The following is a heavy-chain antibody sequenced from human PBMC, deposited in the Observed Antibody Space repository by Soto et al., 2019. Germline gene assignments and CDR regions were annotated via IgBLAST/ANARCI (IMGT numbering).Heavy chain of an antibody. CDR2: ISSSSSYI. CDR1: GFTFSSYS. CDR3: ASNGYNLRGTRADY. V-gene: IGHV3-21*01. Sequence: EVQLVESGGGLVKPGGSLRLSCAASGFTFSSYSMNWVRQAPGKGLEWVSSISSSSSYIYYADSVKGRFTISRDNAKNSLYLQMNSLRAEDTAVYYCASNGYNLRGTRADYWGQGTLVTVSS. J-gene: IGHJ4*02. D-gene: IGHD5-12*01.